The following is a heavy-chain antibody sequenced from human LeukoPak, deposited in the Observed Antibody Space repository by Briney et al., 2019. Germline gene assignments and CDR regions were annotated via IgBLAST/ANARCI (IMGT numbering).Heavy chain of an antibody. V-gene: IGHV5-51*01. CDR1: GYSFSKYC. CDR3: ARHWANSAWYGDS. D-gene: IGHD6-19*01. Sequence: PGTPLNISGLSSGYSFSKYCVGWVRQMPAKGLEWMGITSPRDSRVKYNPSFQGQVAISVDKSLHTADLQWSSLEAWDTARYCCARHWANSAWYGDSGGHGT. CDR2: TSPRDSRV. J-gene: IGHJ5*01.